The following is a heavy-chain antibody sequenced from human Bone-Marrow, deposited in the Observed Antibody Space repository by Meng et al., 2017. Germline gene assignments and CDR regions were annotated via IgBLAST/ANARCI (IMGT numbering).Heavy chain of an antibody. D-gene: IGHD4-17*01. CDR2: INHSGST. CDR1: GGSFSGYY. J-gene: IGHJ4*02. Sequence: SETLSLTCAVYGGSFSGYYWGWIRQPPGKGLEWIGEINHSGSTNYNPSLKSRVTISVDTPKNQFSLKLSSMTAADTAVYYCARESRPGDNFDYWGQGTLVTVSS. V-gene: IGHV4-34*01. CDR3: ARESRPGDNFDY.